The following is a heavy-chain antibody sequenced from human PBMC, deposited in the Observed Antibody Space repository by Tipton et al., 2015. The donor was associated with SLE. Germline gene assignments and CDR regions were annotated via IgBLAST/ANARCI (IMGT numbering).Heavy chain of an antibody. CDR3: GGFGAARAY. CDR2: TSPYNGNT. J-gene: IGHJ1*01. D-gene: IGHD3-16*01. V-gene: IGHV1-18*01. Sequence: QSGAEVKKPGASVRVSCKTSGYTFTKFGITWVRQAPGQGLEWMGWTSPYNGNTNIAQKFQGRVTMTTDESTSTASLGLTNLRSDDTPHYYCGGFGAARAYWGHGTLVPGSS. CDR1: GYTFTKFG.